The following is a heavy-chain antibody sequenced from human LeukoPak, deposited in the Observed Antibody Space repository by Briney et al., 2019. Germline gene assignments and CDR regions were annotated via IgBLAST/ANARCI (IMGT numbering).Heavy chain of an antibody. J-gene: IGHJ4*02. CDR1: GYTFTGYY. Sequence: AASVKVSCKASGYTFTGYYMHWVRQAPGQGLEWMGWINPNSGGTNYAQKFQGRVTMTRDTSISTAYMELSRLRSDDTAVYYCARGALVRSPLGYFDYWGQGTLVTVSS. CDR3: ARGALVRSPLGYFDY. D-gene: IGHD2-15*01. V-gene: IGHV1-2*02. CDR2: INPNSGGT.